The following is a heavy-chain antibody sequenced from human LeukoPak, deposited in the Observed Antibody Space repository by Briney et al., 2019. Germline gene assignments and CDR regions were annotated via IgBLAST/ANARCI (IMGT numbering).Heavy chain of an antibody. CDR1: DDSITMYY. V-gene: IGHV4-59*01. CDR3: ARGRVSSSTWYSTYYYFFYMDF. D-gene: IGHD4-11*01. J-gene: IGHJ6*03. Sequence: SETLSLTCTVSDDSITMYYWTWIRQPPGKGLEWIGYVDHTGSTKFNPSLNGRVSMSRDTSNNFFSLRLRSVTAADTAVYFCARGRVSSSTWYSTYYYFFYMDFWGKGTTVTVSS. CDR2: VDHTGST.